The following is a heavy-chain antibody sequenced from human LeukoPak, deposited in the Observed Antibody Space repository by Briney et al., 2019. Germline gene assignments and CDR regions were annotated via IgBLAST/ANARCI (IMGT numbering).Heavy chain of an antibody. CDR1: GFTFSSYA. D-gene: IGHD2-8*01. CDR2: ISGSGGST. V-gene: IGHV3-23*01. CDR3: AGPYYYFDC. Sequence: PGGSLRLSCAASGFTFSSYAMSWVRQAPGKGLEWVSAISGSGGSTYYADSVKGRFTISRDNSRNMLYLQMNSVRTEDTAVYYCAGPYYYFDCWGQGTLVTVSS. J-gene: IGHJ4*02.